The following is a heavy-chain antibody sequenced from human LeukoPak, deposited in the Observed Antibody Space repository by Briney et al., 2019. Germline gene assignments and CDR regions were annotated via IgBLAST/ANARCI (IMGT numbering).Heavy chain of an antibody. Sequence: PGGSLRLSCAASGFTFSSYAMRWVRQAPGKGLEWVAVISYDGSNKYYADSVKGRFTISRDNSKNTLYLQMNSLRAEDTAVYYCARDVYDSSGYYYNVGDYWGQGTLVTVSS. J-gene: IGHJ4*02. CDR2: ISYDGSNK. CDR1: GFTFSSYA. D-gene: IGHD3-22*01. CDR3: ARDVYDSSGYYYNVGDY. V-gene: IGHV3-30*04.